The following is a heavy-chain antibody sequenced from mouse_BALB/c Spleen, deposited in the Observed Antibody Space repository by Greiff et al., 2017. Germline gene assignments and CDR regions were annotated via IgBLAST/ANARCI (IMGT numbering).Heavy chain of an antibody. CDR1: GDSITSGY. V-gene: IGHV3-8*02. Sequence: EVKLQESGPSLVKPSQTLSLTCSVTGDSITSGYWNWIRKFPGNELEYMGYISYSGSTYYNPSLKSRISITRDTSKNQYYLQLNSVTTEDTATYYCARYTGYDYDGRAYWGQGTLVTVSA. J-gene: IGHJ3*01. CDR2: ISYSGST. D-gene: IGHD2-4*01. CDR3: ARYTGYDYDGRAY.